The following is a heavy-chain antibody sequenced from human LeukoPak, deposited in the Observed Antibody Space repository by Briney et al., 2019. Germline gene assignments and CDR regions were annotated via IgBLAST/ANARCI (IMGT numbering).Heavy chain of an antibody. D-gene: IGHD3-9*01. V-gene: IGHV1-3*01. CDR3: AREARDFDWLLLDL. CDR2: INAGNGNT. Sequence: ASVKVSCKASGYTFTSYAMHWVRQAPGQRLEWMGWINAGNGNTKYSQKFQGRVTITRDTSASTAYMELSSLRSEDTAVYYCAREARDFDWLLLDLWGRGTLVTVSS. CDR1: GYTFTSYA. J-gene: IGHJ2*01.